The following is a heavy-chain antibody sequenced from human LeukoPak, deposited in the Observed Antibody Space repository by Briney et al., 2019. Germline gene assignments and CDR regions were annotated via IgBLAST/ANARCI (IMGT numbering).Heavy chain of an antibody. CDR1: GFTFSSYD. CDR2: IGTAGDT. V-gene: IGHV3-13*01. D-gene: IGHD3-10*01. CDR3: ARGKAGVDFDY. Sequence: PGGSLRLSCAASGFTFSSYDMHWVRQATGKGLEWVSAIGTAGDTYYPGSVKGRFTISRENAKNSLYLQVNSLRAGDTAVYYCARGKAGVDFDYWGQGTLVTVSS. J-gene: IGHJ4*02.